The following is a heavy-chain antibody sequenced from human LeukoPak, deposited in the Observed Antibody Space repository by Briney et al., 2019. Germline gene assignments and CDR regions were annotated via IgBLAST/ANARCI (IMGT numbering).Heavy chain of an antibody. J-gene: IGHJ4*02. CDR1: GGTFSSYA. CDR2: IIPIFGTA. V-gene: IGHV1-69*13. CDR3: ASRMVRGVISFDY. D-gene: IGHD3-10*01. Sequence: GASVKVSCKASGGTFSSYAISWVRQAPGQGLEWMGGIIPIFGTANYAQKFQGRVTITADESTSTAYMELSSLRSEDTAVYYCASRMVRGVISFDYWGQGTQVTVSS.